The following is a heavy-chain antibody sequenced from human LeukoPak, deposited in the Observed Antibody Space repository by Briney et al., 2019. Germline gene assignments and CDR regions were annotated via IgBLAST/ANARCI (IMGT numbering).Heavy chain of an antibody. CDR3: ATPNVDTAMVSYYGMDV. Sequence: NPSETLSLTCTVSGGSVSSGSYYWSWIRQPPGKGLEWIGYIYYSGSTNHNPSLKSRVTISVGTSKNQFSLKLSSVTAADTAVYYCATPNVDTAMVSYYGMDVWGKGTTVTVSS. CDR1: GGSVSSGSYY. CDR2: IYYSGST. V-gene: IGHV4-61*01. D-gene: IGHD5-18*01. J-gene: IGHJ6*04.